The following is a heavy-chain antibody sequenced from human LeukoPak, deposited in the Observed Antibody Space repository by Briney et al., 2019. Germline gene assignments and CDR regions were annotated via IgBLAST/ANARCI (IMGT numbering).Heavy chain of an antibody. J-gene: IGHJ4*02. CDR3: AKGGAGRAPFDY. Sequence: GGSLRLSCVASGFTFSSYWMHWVRQAPGKGLAWVSRIDTDGGTTTYADSVKGRFTLSRDNTKNSLYLQMNSLRAEDAAVYYCAKGGAGRAPFDYWGQGTLVTVSS. CDR2: IDTDGGTT. CDR1: GFTFSSYW. V-gene: IGHV3-74*01. D-gene: IGHD1-14*01.